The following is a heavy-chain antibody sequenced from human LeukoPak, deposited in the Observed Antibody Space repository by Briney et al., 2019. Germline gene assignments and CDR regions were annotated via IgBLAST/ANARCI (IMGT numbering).Heavy chain of an antibody. J-gene: IGHJ4*02. D-gene: IGHD6-13*01. Sequence: GGSLRLSCAASGFTVSINYMSWVRQAPGKGLEWVSVIYSGGSTYYADSVKGRFTISRDNSKNTLYLQMNSLRAEDTAVYCCAKDRVRIAAAGFDYWGRGTLVTVSS. V-gene: IGHV3-53*01. CDR1: GFTVSINY. CDR3: AKDRVRIAAAGFDY. CDR2: IYSGGST.